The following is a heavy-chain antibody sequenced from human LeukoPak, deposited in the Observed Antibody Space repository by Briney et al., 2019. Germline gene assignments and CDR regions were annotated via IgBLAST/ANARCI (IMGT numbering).Heavy chain of an antibody. V-gene: IGHV3-11*04. CDR2: ISSNGANK. Sequence: PGGSLRLSCEASGLPFQDYYMSWIRQARGEGLEGVSFISSNGANKYYADSVRGRFTISRDNAKNSVYLYMNSLREDDTAVYYCAIQMTMIVVVPYFDHWGQGIPVTVSP. CDR1: GLPFQDYY. D-gene: IGHD3-22*01. CDR3: AIQMTMIVVVPYFDH. J-gene: IGHJ4*02.